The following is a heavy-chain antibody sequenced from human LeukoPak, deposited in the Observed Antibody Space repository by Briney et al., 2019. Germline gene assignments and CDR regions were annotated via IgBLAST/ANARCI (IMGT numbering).Heavy chain of an antibody. CDR1: GFTFSSYA. Sequence: GGSLRLSCSASGFTFSSYAMHWVRQAPGKGLEYVSAVSSNGGSTYYADSVKGRFTISRDNSKNTLYLQMSSLRAEDTAVYYCVKGYCSSTSCLIDYWGQGTLVTVSS. CDR3: VKGYCSSTSCLIDY. CDR2: VSSNGGST. V-gene: IGHV3-64D*06. J-gene: IGHJ4*02. D-gene: IGHD2-2*01.